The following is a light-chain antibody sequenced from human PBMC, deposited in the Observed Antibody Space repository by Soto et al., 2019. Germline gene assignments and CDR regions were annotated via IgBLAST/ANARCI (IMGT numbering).Light chain of an antibody. Sequence: DITLNMSPSTVSASISHRVTLTCLASQSISSWLAWYQQRPGKAPKLMIYKASTLKSGVPSRFSGSGSGTEFTLTISSLQPDDFATYYCQQYNSYSEAFGQGTKAAI. CDR2: KAS. V-gene: IGKV1-5*03. CDR3: QQYNSYSEA. J-gene: IGKJ1*01. CDR1: QSISSW.